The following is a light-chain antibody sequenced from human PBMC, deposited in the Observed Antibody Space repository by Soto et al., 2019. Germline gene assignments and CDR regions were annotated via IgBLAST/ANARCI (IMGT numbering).Light chain of an antibody. CDR2: EVS. CDR3: SSYASGATLVV. CDR1: SSDVGGSKY. J-gene: IGLJ2*01. Sequence: QSVLTQPASVSGSPGQSITISCTGTSSDVGGSKYVSWYQQHPGTAPKLMIYEVSNRPSGVSNRFSGSKSGNTASLTISGLQAEDEADYYCSSYASGATLVVFGGGTKVTVL. V-gene: IGLV2-14*01.